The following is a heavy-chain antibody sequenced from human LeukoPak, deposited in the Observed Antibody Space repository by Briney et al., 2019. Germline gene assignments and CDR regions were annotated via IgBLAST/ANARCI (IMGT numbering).Heavy chain of an antibody. V-gene: IGHV5-51*01. J-gene: IGHJ4*02. CDR2: IFPADSDT. D-gene: IGHD3-10*01. CDR1: GSSFTSYW. Sequence: GESLQISCQASGSSFTSYWIGWVRPLPGKGLEWMGIIFPADSDTKYSPSSQGQVTISADRSISTTYLQWSSLKASDTAIYYCARPTPGSSIDYWGQGTLVTVSS. CDR3: ARPTPGSSIDY.